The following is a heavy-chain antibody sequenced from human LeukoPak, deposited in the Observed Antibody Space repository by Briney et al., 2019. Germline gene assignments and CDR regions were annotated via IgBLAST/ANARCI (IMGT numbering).Heavy chain of an antibody. J-gene: IGHJ4*02. D-gene: IGHD3-16*01. CDR1: GGSFSGYY. V-gene: IGHV4-34*01. CDR3: ASRPYP. Sequence: SETLSLTCAVYGGSFSGYYWSWIRQPPGKGLEWIGEINHSGSTNYNPSLKSRVTISVDTSKNQFSLKLSSVTAADTAVYYCASRPYPWGQGTLVTVSS. CDR2: INHSGST.